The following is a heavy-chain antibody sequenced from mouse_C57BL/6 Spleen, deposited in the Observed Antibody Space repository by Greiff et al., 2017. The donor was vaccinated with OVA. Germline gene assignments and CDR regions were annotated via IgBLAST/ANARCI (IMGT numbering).Heavy chain of an antibody. J-gene: IGHJ1*03. CDR1: GFTFSDFY. CDR2: SRNKANDYTT. Sequence: EVNVVDSGGGLVQSGRSLRLSCATSGFTFSDFYMEWVRQAPGKGLEWIAASRNKANDYTTEYSASVKGRFIVSRDTSQSILYLQMNALRAEDTAIYYCARGIYDGYYEWYFDVWGTGTTVTVSS. V-gene: IGHV7-1*01. CDR3: ARGIYDGYYEWYFDV. D-gene: IGHD2-3*01.